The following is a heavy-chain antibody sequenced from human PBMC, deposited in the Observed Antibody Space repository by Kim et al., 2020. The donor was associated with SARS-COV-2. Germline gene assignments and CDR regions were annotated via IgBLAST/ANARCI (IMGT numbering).Heavy chain of an antibody. CDR1: GFTFSSYG. V-gene: IGHV3-33*01. Sequence: GGSLRLSCAASGFTFSSYGMHWVRQAPGKGLEWVAVIWYDGSNKYYADSVKGRFTISRDNSKNTLYLQMNSLRAEDTAVYYCARDGGYCSSTSCYGENYYYGMDVWGQGTTVTVSS. J-gene: IGHJ6*02. CDR2: IWYDGSNK. CDR3: ARDGGYCSSTSCYGENYYYGMDV. D-gene: IGHD2-2*01.